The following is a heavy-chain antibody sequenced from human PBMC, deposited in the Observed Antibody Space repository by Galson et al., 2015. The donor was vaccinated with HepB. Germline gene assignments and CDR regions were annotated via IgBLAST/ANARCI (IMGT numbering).Heavy chain of an antibody. J-gene: IGHJ5*02. V-gene: IGHV4-31*03. CDR3: ARDIAAAGNWFDP. CDR2: IYHSGST. D-gene: IGHD6-13*01. Sequence: TLSLTCTVSGGSISSGGYYWSWIRQHPGKGLEWIGYIYHSGSTYNNPSLKSRVTISVDTSKNQFSLKLSSVTAADTAVYYCARDIAAAGNWFDPWGQGTLVTVSS. CDR1: GGSISSGGYY.